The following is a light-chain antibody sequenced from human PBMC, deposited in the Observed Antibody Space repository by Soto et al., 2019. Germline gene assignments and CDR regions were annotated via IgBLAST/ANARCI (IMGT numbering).Light chain of an antibody. V-gene: IGLV1-40*01. J-gene: IGLJ3*02. CDR1: SSNIGAGYD. Sequence: QSVLTQPPSVSGAPGQRVTISCTGSSSNIGAGYDVHWYQQLPGTAPKLLIYGNSNRPSGVPDRFSGSKAGTSASLAITGLHAEDEADYYCPSYDSSLSGSGVFGGGTKATVL. CDR2: GNS. CDR3: PSYDSSLSGSGV.